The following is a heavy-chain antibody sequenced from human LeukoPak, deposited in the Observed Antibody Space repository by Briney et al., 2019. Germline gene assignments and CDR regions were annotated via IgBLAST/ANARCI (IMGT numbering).Heavy chain of an antibody. CDR2: ISTSGDRT. D-gene: IGHD1-26*01. CDR1: GFTFSTYA. V-gene: IGHV3-23*01. Sequence: GGSLRLSCAASGFTFSTYAMTWVRQAPGKGLEWVSGISTSGDRTYYADSVKGRFTISRDNSKNTLYLQMNSLRAEDTAEYYCARSAVGASCCTAVDYWGQGTLVTVSS. J-gene: IGHJ4*02. CDR3: ARSAVGASCCTAVDY.